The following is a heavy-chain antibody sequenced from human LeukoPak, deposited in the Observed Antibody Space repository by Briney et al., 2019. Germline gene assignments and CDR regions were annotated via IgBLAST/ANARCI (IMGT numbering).Heavy chain of an antibody. CDR2: IYSGGST. V-gene: IGHV3-53*01. Sequence: GGSLRLSCAASGFTVSSNYMSWVRQAPGKGLDWVSVIYSGGSTYYADSVKGRFTISRDNSKNTLCLQMNSLRAEDTAVYYCARDFSGSFDAFDIWGQGTMVTVSS. J-gene: IGHJ3*02. D-gene: IGHD1-26*01. CDR3: ARDFSGSFDAFDI. CDR1: GFTVSSNY.